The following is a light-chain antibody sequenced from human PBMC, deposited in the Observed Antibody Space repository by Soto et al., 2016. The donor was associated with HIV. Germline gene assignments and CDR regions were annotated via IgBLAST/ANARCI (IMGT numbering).Light chain of an antibody. CDR2: AAS. V-gene: IGKV1-39*01. Sequence: DIQMTQSPSSLSASVGDRVTITCRASQSISSYLNWYQQKPGKAPKLLIYAASSLQSGVPSRFSGSGSGTDFTLTISSLQPEDFATYYCQQSYSTPLFTFRPWDQSGYQT. CDR1: QSISSY. CDR3: QQSYSTPLFT. J-gene: IGKJ3*01.